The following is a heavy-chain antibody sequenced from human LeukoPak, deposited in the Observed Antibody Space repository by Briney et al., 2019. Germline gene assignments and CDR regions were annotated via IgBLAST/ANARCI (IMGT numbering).Heavy chain of an antibody. CDR3: GVSGSWIYYFDH. J-gene: IGHJ4*02. V-gene: IGHV3-74*01. CDR1: GFTFSSYW. CDR2: INGDGSST. Sequence: GGSLRLSCEASGFTFSSYWMHWVRQDPGKGLEWVSRINGDGSSTSYADSVKGRFTISRDNAKNTLYLQMNSLRAEDTAVYYCGVSGSWIYYFDHWGQGTLVTVSS. D-gene: IGHD6-13*01.